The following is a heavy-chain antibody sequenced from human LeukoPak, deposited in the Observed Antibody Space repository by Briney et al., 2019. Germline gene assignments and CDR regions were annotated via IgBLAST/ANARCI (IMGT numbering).Heavy chain of an antibody. CDR2: ISPTGGT. Sequence: SETLSLTCSVSGGSISSYYWSWIRQPPGKGLEWIGYISPTGGTNYNPSLTSRATVSGDTSKNLFSLELDPVTAADTAVYFCARRSVTRWYYSDWGQGTLVTVSS. J-gene: IGHJ4*02. CDR3: ARRSVTRWYYSD. D-gene: IGHD3-10*01. CDR1: GGSISSYY. V-gene: IGHV4-4*09.